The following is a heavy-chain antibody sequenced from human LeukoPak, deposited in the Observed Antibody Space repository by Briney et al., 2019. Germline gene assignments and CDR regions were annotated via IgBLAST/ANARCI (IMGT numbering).Heavy chain of an antibody. V-gene: IGHV3-23*01. CDR2: ISGSGGST. CDR1: GFTFSSYA. D-gene: IGHD3-9*01. J-gene: IGHJ4*02. CDR3: AKDLQYYDILTGYPAFDY. Sequence: GGSLRLSCAASGFTFSSYAMSWVRQAPGKGLEWVSAISGSGGSTYYADSVKGRFTISRDNSKNTLYLQMNSLRADDTAVYYCAKDLQYYDILTGYPAFDYWGQGTLVTVSS.